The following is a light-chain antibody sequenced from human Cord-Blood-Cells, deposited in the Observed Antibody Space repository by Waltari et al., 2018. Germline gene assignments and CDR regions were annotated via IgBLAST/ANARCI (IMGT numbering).Light chain of an antibody. CDR2: DVS. Sequence: QSALTQPASVSGSPGQSITISCTGTSSDAGGYNYVSWYQQHPGKAPKLMIYDVSNRPSGVSNRFPGSKSGNTASLTISGLQAEDEADYYCSSYTSSSTLVFGGGTKLTVL. J-gene: IGLJ2*01. CDR3: SSYTSSSTLV. CDR1: SSDAGGYNY. V-gene: IGLV2-14*01.